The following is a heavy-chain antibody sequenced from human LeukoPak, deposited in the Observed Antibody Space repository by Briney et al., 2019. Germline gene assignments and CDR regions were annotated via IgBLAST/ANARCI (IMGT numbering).Heavy chain of an antibody. CDR3: ARYYYDRSGYFPFDI. D-gene: IGHD3-22*01. CDR1: GYTFTSYY. V-gene: IGHV1-2*02. Sequence: GASVKVSCKASGYTFTSYYIHWVRQAPGQGLEWMGWINPNSGGTNYVQKFQARVTMTRDTSINTAYMELSRLKSDDTAVYYCARYYYDRSGYFPFDIWGQGTMVTVSS. CDR2: INPNSGGT. J-gene: IGHJ3*02.